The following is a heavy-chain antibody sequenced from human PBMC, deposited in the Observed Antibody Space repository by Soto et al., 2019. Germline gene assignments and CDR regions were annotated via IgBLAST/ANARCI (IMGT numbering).Heavy chain of an antibody. D-gene: IGHD4-17*01. CDR2: VYYSGTT. CDR1: GYSISSGYY. CDR3: ARTTAVPNTLRSRYFFDY. V-gene: IGHV4-61*01. Sequence: SATLSLTCAVSGYSISSGYYWSWIRQPPGKRLEWIGYVYYSGTTNYNPSPKSRVTISVDLSKNQFSLRLSSVTTADTALYYCARTTAVPNTLRSRYFFDYWGQGTLVTVSS. J-gene: IGHJ4*02.